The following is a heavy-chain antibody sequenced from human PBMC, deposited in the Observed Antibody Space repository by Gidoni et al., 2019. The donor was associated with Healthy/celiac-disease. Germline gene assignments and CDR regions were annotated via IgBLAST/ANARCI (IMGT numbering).Heavy chain of an antibody. D-gene: IGHD3-16*01. CDR1: GFTFSSYA. J-gene: IGHJ5*02. CDR2: ISYDGSNK. CDR3: ASWEYDYIWGSPLP. V-gene: IGHV3-30-3*01. Sequence: QVQLVESGGGVVQPGRSLSLPCAASGFTFSSYAMHWVRQAPGKGLEWVAVISYDGSNKYYADSVKGRFTISRDNSKNTLYLQMNSLRAEDTAVYYCASWEYDYIWGSPLPWGQGTLVTVSS.